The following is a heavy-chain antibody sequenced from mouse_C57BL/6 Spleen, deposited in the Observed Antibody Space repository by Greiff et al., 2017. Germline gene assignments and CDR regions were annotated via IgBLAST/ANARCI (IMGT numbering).Heavy chain of an antibody. D-gene: IGHD4-1*01. Sequence: EVHLVESGGGLVKPGGSLKLSCAVSGFTFSSYTMSWVRQAPEKRLEWVATISGGGGNTYYPDSVKGRFTISRDTAKNTLYLQMSSLRSEDTALYYCARQTGPFDYWGQGTTLTVSS. CDR2: ISGGGGNT. J-gene: IGHJ2*01. CDR3: ARQTGPFDY. V-gene: IGHV5-9*01. CDR1: GFTFSSYT.